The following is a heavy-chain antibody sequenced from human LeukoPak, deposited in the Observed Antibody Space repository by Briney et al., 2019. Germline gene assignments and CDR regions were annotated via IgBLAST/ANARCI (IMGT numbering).Heavy chain of an antibody. CDR2: IIPIFGTA. Sequence: GASVKVSCKASGGTFSSYAISWVRQAPGQGLEWMGGIIPIFGTANYAQKLQGRVTITADESTSTAYMELSSLRSEDTAVYYCARGRTTVTHFDYWGQGTLVTVPS. V-gene: IGHV1-69*13. D-gene: IGHD4-17*01. J-gene: IGHJ4*02. CDR3: ARGRTTVTHFDY. CDR1: GGTFSSYA.